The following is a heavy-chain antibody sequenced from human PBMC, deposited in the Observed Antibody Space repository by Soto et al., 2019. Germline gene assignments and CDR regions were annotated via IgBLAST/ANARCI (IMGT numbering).Heavy chain of an antibody. J-gene: IGHJ5*02. D-gene: IGHD2-15*01. CDR1: GFTFGDSY. CDR3: VRGGGGGLFDP. Sequence: GGSLRLYCAGSGFTFGDSYMSWIRQAPGKGLEWLSYISPGSRYPAYADSVKGRFTISRDNAKRSLYLQMMSLTAEDTAIYYCVRGGGGGLFDPWGQGTMVTVSS. CDR2: ISPGSRYP. V-gene: IGHV3-11*06.